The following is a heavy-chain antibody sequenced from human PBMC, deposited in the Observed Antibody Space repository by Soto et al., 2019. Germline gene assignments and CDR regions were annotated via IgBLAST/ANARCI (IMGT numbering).Heavy chain of an antibody. D-gene: IGHD5-18*01. CDR1: GFTFSSYG. V-gene: IGHV3-30*18. J-gene: IGHJ4*02. CDR3: AKDVDTAMVPDFDY. CDR2: ISYDGSNK. Sequence: GGSLRLSCAASGFTFSSYGMHWVRQAPGKGLEWVAVISYDGSNKYYADSVKGRFTISRDNSKNTLYLQMNSLRAEDTAVYYCAKDVDTAMVPDFDYWGQGTLVTVSS.